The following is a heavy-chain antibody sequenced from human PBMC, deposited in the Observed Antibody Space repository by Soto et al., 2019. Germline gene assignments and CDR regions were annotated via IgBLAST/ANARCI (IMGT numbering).Heavy chain of an antibody. D-gene: IGHD2-8*01. V-gene: IGHV4-34*01. Sequence: ASETLSLTCAVYGGSFSGYYWSWIRQPPGKGLEWIGEINHSGSTNYNPSLKSQVTISVDTSKNQFSLKLSSVTAADTAVYYCARGFPMVYATGYFDYWGQGTLVTVSS. CDR3: ARGFPMVYATGYFDY. CDR2: INHSGST. CDR1: GGSFSGYY. J-gene: IGHJ4*02.